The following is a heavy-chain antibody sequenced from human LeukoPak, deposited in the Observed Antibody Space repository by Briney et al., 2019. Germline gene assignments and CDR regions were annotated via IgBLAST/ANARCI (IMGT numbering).Heavy chain of an antibody. D-gene: IGHD6-19*01. CDR2: IYSGGST. CDR1: GFTVSSNY. CDR3: AKDLPGSGWDFDF. Sequence: GGSLRLSCAASGFTVSSNYMSWVRQAPGKGLEWVSVIYSGGSTYYADSVKGRFTISRDNSKNTLYLQMNSLRAEDTAVYYCAKDLPGSGWDFDFWGQGTLVTVSS. V-gene: IGHV3-53*01. J-gene: IGHJ4*02.